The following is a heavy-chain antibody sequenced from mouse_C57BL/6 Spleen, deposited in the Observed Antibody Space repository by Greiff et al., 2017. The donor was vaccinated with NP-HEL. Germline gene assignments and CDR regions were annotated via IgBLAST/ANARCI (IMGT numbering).Heavy chain of an antibody. Sequence: QVQLQQSGPELVKPGASVKISCKASGYAFSSSWMNWVKQRPGKGLVWIGRIYPGDGDTNYNGKFKGKATLTADKSSSTAYMQLSSLTSEDSAVYFCARGDYYSKGGWYFDVWGTGTTVTVSS. J-gene: IGHJ1*03. D-gene: IGHD2-5*01. CDR1: GYAFSSSW. CDR2: IYPGDGDT. V-gene: IGHV1-82*01. CDR3: ARGDYYSKGGWYFDV.